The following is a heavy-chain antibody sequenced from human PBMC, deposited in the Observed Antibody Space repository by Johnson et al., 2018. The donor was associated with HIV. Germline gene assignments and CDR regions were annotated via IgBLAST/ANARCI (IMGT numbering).Heavy chain of an antibody. J-gene: IGHJ3*02. V-gene: IGHV3-30-3*01. CDR3: ARNSGNGLVLRGDAFDM. CDR1: GFTFSSSA. CDR2: ISYDGSIK. D-gene: IGHD2-8*01. Sequence: QVQLVESGGGVVQPGKSLRLSCAASGFTFSSSAMHWVRQAPGQGLQWVALISYDGSIKYFADSAKGRFTISRDNSKNTLHLQMNSLRPEDTAVYYCARNSGNGLVLRGDAFDMWGQGTMVTVSS.